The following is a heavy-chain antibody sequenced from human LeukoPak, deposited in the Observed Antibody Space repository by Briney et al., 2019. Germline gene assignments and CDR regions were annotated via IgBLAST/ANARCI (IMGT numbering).Heavy chain of an antibody. Sequence: GGSLRLSCAASGFTFSSYAMHWVRQAPGKGLEWVAVISYDGSNKYYADSVKGRFTISRDNSKNTLYLQMNSLRAEDTAVYYCAKDFRGTVVTPRYFQHWGQGTLVTVSS. J-gene: IGHJ1*01. CDR1: GFTFSSYA. D-gene: IGHD4-23*01. V-gene: IGHV3-30-3*01. CDR3: AKDFRGTVVTPRYFQH. CDR2: ISYDGSNK.